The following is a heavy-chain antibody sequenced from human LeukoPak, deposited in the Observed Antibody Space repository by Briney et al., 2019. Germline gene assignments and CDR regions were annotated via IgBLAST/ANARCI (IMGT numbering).Heavy chain of an antibody. CDR3: VRGLDL. CDR2: INGDGSST. J-gene: IGHJ4*02. Sequence: PGGSLRLSCAASGFTFSSDWMHWVRQAPGKGLVCVSYINGDGSSTNYADSVRGRFTISRDNAKKTLYLQMNSLRDEDTAVYYCVRGLDLWGLETLVTVSS. D-gene: IGHD3-16*01. CDR1: GFTFSSDW. V-gene: IGHV3-74*01.